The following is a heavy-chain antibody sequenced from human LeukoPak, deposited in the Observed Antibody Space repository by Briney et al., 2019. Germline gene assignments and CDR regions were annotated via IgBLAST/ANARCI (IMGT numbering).Heavy chain of an antibody. D-gene: IGHD5-24*01. Sequence: ASVKVSCKASSYTFTRYGISWVRQAPGQGLEWMGWISGSNGNTNYAQKLQGRVTMTTDTSTSTAYMELRSLRSDDTAVYYCARDHGFGDGYKAGYFDYWGQGTLVTVSS. CDR1: SYTFTRYG. J-gene: IGHJ4*02. CDR2: ISGSNGNT. V-gene: IGHV1-18*01. CDR3: ARDHGFGDGYKAGYFDY.